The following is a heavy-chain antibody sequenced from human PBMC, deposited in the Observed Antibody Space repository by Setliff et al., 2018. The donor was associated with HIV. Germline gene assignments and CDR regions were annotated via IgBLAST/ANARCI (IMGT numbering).Heavy chain of an antibody. CDR1: GYSISSGYY. V-gene: IGHV4-38-2*01. CDR3: ARQGGYNSPLMV. D-gene: IGHD3-10*01. CDR2: IFDSGTT. Sequence: KPSETLSLTCAVSGYSISSGYYWGWIRQPPGRGLEWIGNIFDSGTTKYNPSVTSRVTISVDASKNQFFLQLISVTAADTAVYYCARQGGYNSPLMVWGQGKLVTVSS. J-gene: IGHJ4*02.